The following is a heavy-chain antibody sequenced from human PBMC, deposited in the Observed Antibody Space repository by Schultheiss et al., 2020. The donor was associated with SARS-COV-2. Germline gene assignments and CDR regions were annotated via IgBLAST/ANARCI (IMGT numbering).Heavy chain of an antibody. CDR3: ARDDYGGYNMDV. J-gene: IGHJ4*02. V-gene: IGHV3-30*03. CDR1: GFTFSRFS. CDR2: ISQLGGAI. D-gene: IGHD1-1*01. Sequence: SLKISCAASGFTFSRFSMHWVRQAPGKGLDWVAVISQLGGAIYYADSVKGRFTISRDNAKNSLYLQMNSLRPEDTAVYYCARDDYGGYNMDVWGQGTLVTVSS.